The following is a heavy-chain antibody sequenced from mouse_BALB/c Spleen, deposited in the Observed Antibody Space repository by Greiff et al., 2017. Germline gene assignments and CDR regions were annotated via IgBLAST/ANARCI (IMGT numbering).Heavy chain of an antibody. J-gene: IGHJ4*01. CDR1: GYTFTSYW. V-gene: IGHV1-7*01. Sequence: QVQLQQSGAELAKPGASVKMSCKASGYTFTSYWMHWVKQRPGQGLEWIGYINPSTGYTEYNQKFKDKATLTADKSSSTAYMQLSSLTSEDSAVYYCARGATVVATGDYAMDYWGQGTSVTVSS. CDR2: INPSTGYT. D-gene: IGHD1-1*01. CDR3: ARGATVVATGDYAMDY.